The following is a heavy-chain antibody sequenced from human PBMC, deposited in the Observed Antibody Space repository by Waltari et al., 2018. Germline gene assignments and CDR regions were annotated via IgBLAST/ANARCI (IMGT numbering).Heavy chain of an antibody. Sequence: QITLKDSGPTVVKPPQTLTVTCTVSGFSPATSGVGVGWIRQPPGKAPEWLSLIYWNDDDYYKPSLQSRLTITRDPTKNPGVLTVTNGDPVDTATYDCARTPPSGSYPTYYDFELWGRGTLVTVSS. D-gene: IGHD3-10*01. CDR3: ARTPPSGSYPTYYDFEL. CDR2: IYWNDDD. CDR1: GFSPATSGVG. J-gene: IGHJ2*01. V-gene: IGHV2-5*01.